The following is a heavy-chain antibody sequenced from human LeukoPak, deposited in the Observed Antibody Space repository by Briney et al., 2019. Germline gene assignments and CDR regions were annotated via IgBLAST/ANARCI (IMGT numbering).Heavy chain of an antibody. V-gene: IGHV1-46*01. D-gene: IGHD3-10*01. CDR1: GYTFTGYY. J-gene: IGHJ6*03. CDR3: ARDPVLLWFGESYMDV. Sequence: ASVKVSCKASGYTFTGYYMHWVRQAPGQGLEWMGIINPSGGSTSYAQKFQGRVTMTRDTSTSTVYMELSSLRSEDTAVHYCARDPVLLWFGESYMDVWGKGTTVTISS. CDR2: INPSGGST.